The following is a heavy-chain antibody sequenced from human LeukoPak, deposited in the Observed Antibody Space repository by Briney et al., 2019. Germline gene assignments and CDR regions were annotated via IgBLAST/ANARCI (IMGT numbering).Heavy chain of an antibody. CDR2: ISSSGSTI. Sequence: GGSLRLSCAASGFTFSDYYMSWIRQAPGKGLEWVSYISSSGSTIYYADSVKGRFTISRDNAKNSLYLQMNSLRVEDTAVYYCARESQWLGSWFDPWGQGTLVTVSS. V-gene: IGHV3-11*01. CDR1: GFTFSDYY. J-gene: IGHJ5*02. D-gene: IGHD6-19*01. CDR3: ARESQWLGSWFDP.